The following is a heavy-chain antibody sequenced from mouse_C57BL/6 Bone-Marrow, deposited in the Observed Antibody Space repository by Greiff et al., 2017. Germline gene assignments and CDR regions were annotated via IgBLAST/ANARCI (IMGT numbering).Heavy chain of an antibody. J-gene: IGHJ1*03. D-gene: IGHD1-1*01. CDR3: ARRLYRSYWYFDV. V-gene: IGHV1-81*01. Sequence: VHLVESGAELARPGASVKLSCKASGYTFTSYGISWVKQRTGQGLEWIGEIYPRSGNTYYNEKFKGKATLTADKSSSTAYMELRSLTSEDSAVYFCARRLYRSYWYFDVWGTGTTVTVSS. CDR1: GYTFTSYG. CDR2: IYPRSGNT.